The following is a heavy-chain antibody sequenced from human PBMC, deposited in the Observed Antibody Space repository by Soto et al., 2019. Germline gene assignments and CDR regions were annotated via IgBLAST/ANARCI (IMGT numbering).Heavy chain of an antibody. D-gene: IGHD2-2*02. CDR2: TYYRSKWYN. Sequence: SQTLSLTCAISGDSVSSNRAAWNWIRQSPSRGLEWLGRTYYRSKWYNDYAVSVKSRITINPDTSKNQFSLQLNSVTPEDTAVYYCARDKDIVVVPAAIRAYYYYGMDVWGQGTTVTVSS. CDR1: GDSVSSNRAA. CDR3: ARDKDIVVVPAAIRAYYYYGMDV. J-gene: IGHJ6*02. V-gene: IGHV6-1*01.